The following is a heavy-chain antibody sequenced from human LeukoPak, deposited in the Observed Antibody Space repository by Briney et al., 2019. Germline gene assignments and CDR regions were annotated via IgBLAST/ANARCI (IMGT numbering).Heavy chain of an antibody. Sequence: TGGSLRLSCAASGFTFSSYAMSWIRQPPGKGLEWIGYIYYSGSTNYNPSLKSRVTISIDTSKNQFSLKLSSVTAADTAVYYCARSHYGSTSTNYYMDVWGKGTTVTVSS. CDR1: GFTFSSYA. CDR2: IYYSGST. V-gene: IGHV4-59*01. D-gene: IGHD2-2*01. J-gene: IGHJ6*03. CDR3: ARSHYGSTSTNYYMDV.